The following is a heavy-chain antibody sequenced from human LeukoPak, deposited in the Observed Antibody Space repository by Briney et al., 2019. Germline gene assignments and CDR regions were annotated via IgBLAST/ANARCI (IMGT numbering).Heavy chain of an antibody. D-gene: IGHD3-22*01. CDR2: INHSGST. CDR1: GGSFSGYY. CDR3: ARVTYYYDSSGYYFGY. V-gene: IGHV4-34*01. Sequence: SETLSLTCAVYGGSFSGYYWSWIRQPPGKGLEWIGEINHSGSTNYNPSLKSRVTISVDTSKNQFPLKLSSVTAADTAVYYCARVTYYYDSSGYYFGYWGQGTLVTVSS. J-gene: IGHJ4*02.